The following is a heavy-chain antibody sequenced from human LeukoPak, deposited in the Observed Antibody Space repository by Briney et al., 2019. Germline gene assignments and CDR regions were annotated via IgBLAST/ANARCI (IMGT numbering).Heavy chain of an antibody. CDR1: GGSISSGDYY. V-gene: IGHV4-30-4*08. Sequence: SQTLSLTCTVSGGSISSGDYYWSWIRQPPGKGLEWIGYIYYSGSTYYNPSLKSRVTISVDTSKNQFSLKLSSVTAADTAVYYCARHWRGWELLTIFDYWGQGTLVTVSS. D-gene: IGHD1-26*01. CDR2: IYYSGST. CDR3: ARHWRGWELLTIFDY. J-gene: IGHJ4*02.